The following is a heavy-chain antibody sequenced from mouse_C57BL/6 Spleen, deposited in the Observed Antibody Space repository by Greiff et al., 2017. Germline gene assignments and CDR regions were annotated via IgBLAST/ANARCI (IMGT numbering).Heavy chain of an antibody. D-gene: IGHD1-1*01. CDR2: IDPSDSYT. Sequence: QVQLQQPGAELVKPGASVKLSCKASGYTFTSYWMQWVKQRPGQGLEWIGEIDPSDSYTNYNQKFKGKATLTVDTSSRTAYMQLSSLTSEDSAVYYCARRTVYYGSSYYFDYWGQGTTLTVSS. CDR3: ARRTVYYGSSYYFDY. CDR1: GYTFTSYW. V-gene: IGHV1-50*01. J-gene: IGHJ2*01.